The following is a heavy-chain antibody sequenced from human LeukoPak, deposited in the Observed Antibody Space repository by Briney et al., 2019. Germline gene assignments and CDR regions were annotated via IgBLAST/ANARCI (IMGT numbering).Heavy chain of an antibody. CDR2: ISYDGSNK. D-gene: IGHD6-19*01. CDR1: GFTFSSYG. V-gene: IGHV3-30*18. J-gene: IGHJ4*02. Sequence: PGGSLRLSCAASGFTFSSYGMHWVRQAPGKGLEWVAVISYDGSNKYYADSVKGRFTISRDNSKNTLYLQMNSLRAEDTAVYYCAKDSGGTRNSGWLGFLFDYWGQGTLVTVSS. CDR3: AKDSGGTRNSGWLGFLFDY.